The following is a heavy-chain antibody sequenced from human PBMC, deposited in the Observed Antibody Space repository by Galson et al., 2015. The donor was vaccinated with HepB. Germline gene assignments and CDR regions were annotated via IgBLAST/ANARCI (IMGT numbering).Heavy chain of an antibody. V-gene: IGHV1-18*04. J-gene: IGHJ5*02. CDR1: GYTFTSYG. CDR3: ARSAGSSSELSWFDP. D-gene: IGHD6-6*01. CDR2: ISAYNGNT. Sequence: SVKVSCKASGYTFTSYGISWVRQAPGQGLEWMGWISAYNGNTNYAQKLQGRVTMTTDTSTSTAYMELRSLRSDDTAVYYCARSAGSSSELSWFDPWGQGTLVTVSS.